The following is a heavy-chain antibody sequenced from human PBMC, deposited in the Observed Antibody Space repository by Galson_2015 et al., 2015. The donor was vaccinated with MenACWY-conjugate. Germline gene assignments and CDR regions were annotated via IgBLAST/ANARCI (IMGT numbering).Heavy chain of an antibody. CDR1: GFTFNTYP. CDR3: AKGGLLWTTVAHFDY. J-gene: IGHJ4*02. CDR2: ISGSGTSA. Sequence: SLRLSCAASGFTFNTYPMSWVRQAPGKGLEWVSTISGSGTSAFYADSVKGRFTISRDNAMNTLHLQLNSLRVEDTAVYYCAKGGLLWTTVAHFDYWGQGTQVTVSP. V-gene: IGHV3-23*01. D-gene: IGHD4-23*01.